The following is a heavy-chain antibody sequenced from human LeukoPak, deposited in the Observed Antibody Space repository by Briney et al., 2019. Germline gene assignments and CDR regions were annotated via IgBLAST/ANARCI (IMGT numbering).Heavy chain of an antibody. CDR3: TRADYGLGQGDNWFDP. J-gene: IGHJ5*02. CDR1: GFTFGDYA. D-gene: IGHD4-17*01. Sequence: GGSLRLSCTASGFTFGDYAMSWFRQAPGKGLEWVGFIRSKAYGGTTEYAASVKGRFTISRDDSKSIAYLQMDSLKTEDTAVYYCTRADYGLGQGDNWFDPWGQGTLVTVSS. CDR2: IRSKAYGGTT. V-gene: IGHV3-49*03.